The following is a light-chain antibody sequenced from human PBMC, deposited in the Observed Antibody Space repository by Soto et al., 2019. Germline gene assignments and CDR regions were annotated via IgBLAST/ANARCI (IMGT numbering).Light chain of an antibody. V-gene: IGKV3-15*01. CDR1: QSVSSN. CDR3: QQYNNWPTSIT. CDR2: GGS. Sequence: EIAMAQSPAALSVSPGERATLSCSTSQSVSSNLAWYQQKPGQAPRRLIYGGSTRATGIPARFSGSGSGTEFTLTISSLQDEDFAVYYCQQYNNWPTSITFGQGTRLEIK. J-gene: IGKJ5*01.